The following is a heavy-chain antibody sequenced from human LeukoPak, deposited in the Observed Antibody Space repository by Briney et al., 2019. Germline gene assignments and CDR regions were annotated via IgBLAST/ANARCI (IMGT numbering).Heavy chain of an antibody. CDR1: GVTLSRLV. CDR2: IIPYFGTP. Sequence: SVKVSCKASGVTLSRLVVSCVRQAPGQGLEWMGQIIPYFGTPNYAQNFQGRVTLTADEATNTAYMELNRLRSDDTAVYYCTRDGGDYGASGSYPDYWGQGTLVTVSS. D-gene: IGHD3-10*01. CDR3: TRDGGDYGASGSYPDY. V-gene: IGHV1-69*13. J-gene: IGHJ4*02.